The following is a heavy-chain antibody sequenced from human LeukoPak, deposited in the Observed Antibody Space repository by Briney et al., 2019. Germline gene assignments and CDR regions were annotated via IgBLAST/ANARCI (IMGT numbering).Heavy chain of an antibody. CDR3: ARGLSPGSTFDI. D-gene: IGHD2-2*01. Sequence: VKPSETLSLTCAVSGYSISSGYYWGWIRQPPGKGLEWIGSIYHSGSTYYNPSLKSRVTISVDTSKNQFSLKLSSVTAADTAVYYCARGLSPGSTFDIWGQGTMVTVSS. CDR1: GYSISSGYY. V-gene: IGHV4-38-2*01. CDR2: IYHSGST. J-gene: IGHJ3*02.